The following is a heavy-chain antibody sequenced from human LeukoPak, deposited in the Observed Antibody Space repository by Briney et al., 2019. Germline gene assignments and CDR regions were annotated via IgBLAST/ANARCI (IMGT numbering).Heavy chain of an antibody. CDR2: INHSGST. Sequence: SETLSLTCAVYGGSFSGYYWSWIRQPPGKGLEWIGEINHSGSTNYNPSPKSRVTISVDKSKNQISLKLRSVTPADSAAYYFSRRAYIFRRVQLWFRDAFDMWGQGTMVSVSS. CDR3: SRRAYIFRRVQLWFRDAFDM. V-gene: IGHV4-34*01. J-gene: IGHJ3*02. D-gene: IGHD5-18*01. CDR1: GGSFSGYY.